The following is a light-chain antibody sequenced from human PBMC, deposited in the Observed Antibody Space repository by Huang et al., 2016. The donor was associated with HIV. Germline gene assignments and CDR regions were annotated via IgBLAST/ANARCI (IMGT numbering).Light chain of an antibody. CDR3: QHRGT. CDR2: GAS. J-gene: IGKJ1*01. CDR1: QTMSDY. V-gene: IGKV3-11*01. Sequence: EIVLTQSPATLSLSPGDTATLSCRASQTMSDYFAWYQQKPGQAPSLLSFGASNRATGSPVRFSGSEYGTDFTLTISSLEPEEFAVYYCQHRGTFGQGTKVEVK.